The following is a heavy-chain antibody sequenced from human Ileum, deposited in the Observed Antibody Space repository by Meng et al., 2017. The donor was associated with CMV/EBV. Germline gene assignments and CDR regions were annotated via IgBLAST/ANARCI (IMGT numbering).Heavy chain of an antibody. D-gene: IGHD6-13*01. CDR1: GFTFSSYT. CDR2: ISSSGGYI. V-gene: IGHV3-21*01. J-gene: IGHJ4*02. CDR3: VRGGAAAEGFDY. Sequence: GESLKISCAASGFTFSSYTMNWVRQAPGKGLDWVASISSSGGYIYYADLVRGRFTISRDYANKSLALQMNSLGVDDTATYHCVRGGAAAEGFDYWGQGTVVTVSS.